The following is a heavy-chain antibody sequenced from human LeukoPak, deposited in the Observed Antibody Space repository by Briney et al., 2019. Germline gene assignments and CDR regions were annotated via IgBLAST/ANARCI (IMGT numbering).Heavy chain of an antibody. CDR2: IYYSGST. CDR3: ARGRTIFGVVTYFDY. CDR1: GGSISSYY. J-gene: IGHJ4*02. D-gene: IGHD3-3*01. Sequence: SETLSLTCTVSGGSISSYYWSWIRQTPGKGLEWIGYIYYSGSTNFNPSLKSRVTISVDTSKNQFSLKMSSVTAADTAVYYCARGRTIFGVVTYFDYWGQGTLVTVSS. V-gene: IGHV4-59*01.